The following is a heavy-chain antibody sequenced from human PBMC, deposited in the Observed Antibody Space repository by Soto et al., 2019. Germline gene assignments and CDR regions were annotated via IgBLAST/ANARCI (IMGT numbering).Heavy chain of an antibody. V-gene: IGHV1-18*01. Sequence: QVQLVQSGPELKKPGASVKVSCKTSGYSFYNSGISWVRQAPGQGLEWMGWISVFNGYAHYAQKFQGRVSMTADTLTSTAYMELRGLRSDDTAMYYCSKNGTSWFASWAQGTPVTVSS. CDR1: GYSFYNSG. D-gene: IGHD1-1*01. CDR3: SKNGTSWFAS. J-gene: IGHJ5*01. CDR2: ISVFNGYA.